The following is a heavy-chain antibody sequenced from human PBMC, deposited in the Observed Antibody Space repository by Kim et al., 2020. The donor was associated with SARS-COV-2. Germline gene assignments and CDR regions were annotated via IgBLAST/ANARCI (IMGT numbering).Heavy chain of an antibody. D-gene: IGHD3-3*01. CDR1: GGSISSYY. V-gene: IGHV4-59*01. CDR3: ARSSVFVRFLESKGWFDP. J-gene: IGHJ5*02. Sequence: SETLSLTCTVSGGSISSYYWSWIRQPPGKGLEWIGYIYYSGSTNYNPSLKSRVTISVDTSKNQFSLKLSSVTAADTAVYYCARSSVFVRFLESKGWFDPWGQGTLVTVSS. CDR2: IYYSGST.